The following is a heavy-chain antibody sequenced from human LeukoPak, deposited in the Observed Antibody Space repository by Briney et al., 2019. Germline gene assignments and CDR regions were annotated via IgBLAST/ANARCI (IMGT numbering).Heavy chain of an antibody. D-gene: IGHD3-10*01. CDR1: GGSISSYY. CDR3: ARDPYLLWFGELSERYFDL. Sequence: SETLSLTCTVSGGSISSYYWSWIRQPPGKGLEWIGYIYYIGSTNYNPSLKSRVTIPVDTSKNQFSPKLSSVTAADTAVYYCARDPYLLWFGELSERYFDLWGRGTLVTVSS. V-gene: IGHV4-59*01. J-gene: IGHJ2*01. CDR2: IYYIGST.